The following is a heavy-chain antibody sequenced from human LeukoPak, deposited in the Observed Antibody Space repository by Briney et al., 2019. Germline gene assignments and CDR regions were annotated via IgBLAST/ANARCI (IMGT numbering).Heavy chain of an antibody. CDR3: ARDLGYGAPDP. D-gene: IGHD4-17*01. J-gene: IGHJ5*02. CDR1: GFTFSSYW. Sequence: GGSLRLSCAASGFTFSSYWMNWVRQAPGKGLEWVALINPDGSQTHYVDSVKGRFTISRDNAENSLYLQMNSLRADDTAVYYCARDLGYGAPDPWGQGTLVTVSS. CDR2: INPDGSQT. V-gene: IGHV3-7*01.